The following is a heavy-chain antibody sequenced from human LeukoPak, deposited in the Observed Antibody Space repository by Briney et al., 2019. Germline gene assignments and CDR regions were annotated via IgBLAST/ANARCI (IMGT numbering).Heavy chain of an antibody. J-gene: IGHJ4*02. CDR1: GGSFSGYY. CDR3: ARHRTGTYYYGSGSYFVDY. V-gene: IGHV4-34*01. D-gene: IGHD3-10*01. CDR2: INHSGST. Sequence: SETLSLTCAVYGGSFSGYYWSWIRQPPGKGLEWIGEINHSGSTNYNPSLKSRVTISVDTSKNQFSLKLTSVTAADTAVYYCARHRTGTYYYGSGSYFVDYWGQGTLVTVSS.